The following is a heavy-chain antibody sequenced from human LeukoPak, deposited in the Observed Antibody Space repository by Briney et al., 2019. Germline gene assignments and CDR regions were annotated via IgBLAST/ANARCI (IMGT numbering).Heavy chain of an antibody. CDR2: IRANGETT. D-gene: IGHD7-27*01. V-gene: IGHV3-23*01. CDR1: GFTFTHYG. CDR3: GRDLNWGAFDI. Sequence: PGGSLRLSCAASGFTFTHYGMNWVRQAPGKGLEWVSGIRANGETTYYVDSVRGRFTISRDNSRSMVWLQMNSLTAEDTAMYYCGRDLNWGAFDIRGLGTLVTVSS. J-gene: IGHJ3*02.